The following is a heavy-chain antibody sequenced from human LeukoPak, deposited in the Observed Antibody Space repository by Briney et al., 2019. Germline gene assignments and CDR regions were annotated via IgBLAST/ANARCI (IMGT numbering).Heavy chain of an antibody. CDR2: TNPSGSST. CDR3: ARAHTSAPGTLFDY. D-gene: IGHD3-3*01. V-gene: IGHV1-46*01. CDR1: GYTFTSFF. Sequence: ASVKVSCKASGYTFTSFFMHWVRQAPGQGLEWMGRTNPSGSSTSYAQKFQGRVTMTRDTSTSTLYMELSSLGSEDTAVYYCARAHTSAPGTLFDYWGQGTLVTVSS. J-gene: IGHJ4*02.